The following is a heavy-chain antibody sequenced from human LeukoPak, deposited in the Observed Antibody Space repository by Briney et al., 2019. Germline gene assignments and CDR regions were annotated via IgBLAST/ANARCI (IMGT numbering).Heavy chain of an antibody. CDR3: ARDPEMATIIGAFDI. CDR1: GYNFIYYA. J-gene: IGHJ3*02. Sequence: ASVKVSCKASGYNFIYYAMSWVRQAPGQGLEWMGGIIPIFGTANYAQKFQGRVTITADESTSTAYMELSSLRSEDTAVYYCARDPEMATIIGAFDIWGQGTMVTVSS. CDR2: IIPIFGTA. D-gene: IGHD5-24*01. V-gene: IGHV1-69*13.